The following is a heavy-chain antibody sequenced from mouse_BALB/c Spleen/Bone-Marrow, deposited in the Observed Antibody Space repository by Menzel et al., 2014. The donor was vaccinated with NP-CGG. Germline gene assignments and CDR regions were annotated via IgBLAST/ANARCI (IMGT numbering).Heavy chain of an antibody. CDR2: IHPNSGNT. Sequence: QVQLQQSGSVLVRPGASVKLSCKASGYTFTSSWMHWAKQRPGQGLEWIGEIHPNSGNTNYNEKFKGKATLTVDTSSSTAYVDLSGLTSEDSAVYYCARGGCGNYYFDYWGQGTTLTVSS. V-gene: IGHV1S130*01. CDR1: GYTFTSSW. D-gene: IGHD2-1*01. J-gene: IGHJ2*01. CDR3: ARGGCGNYYFDY.